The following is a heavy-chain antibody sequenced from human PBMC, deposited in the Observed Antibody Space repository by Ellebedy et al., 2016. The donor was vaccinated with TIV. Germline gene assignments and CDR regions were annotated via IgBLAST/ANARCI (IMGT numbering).Heavy chain of an antibody. CDR1: GFIFSSYT. CDR2: MSYDVMNK. Sequence: GESLKISCAASGFIFSSYTMHWVRQAPGKGLEWVAGMSYDVMNKYYADSVKGRFAISRNSSLYLHMNGLKPEDTAVYFCAREYCQGGTCFSFSVWGQGTLVTVSS. V-gene: IGHV3-30*09. J-gene: IGHJ4*02. CDR3: AREYCQGGTCFSFSV. D-gene: IGHD2-15*01.